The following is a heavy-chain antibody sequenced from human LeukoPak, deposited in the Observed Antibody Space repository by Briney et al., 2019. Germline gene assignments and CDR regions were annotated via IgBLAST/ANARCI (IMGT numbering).Heavy chain of an antibody. CDR1: GFTFSDYY. D-gene: IGHD6-6*01. CDR3: AKDFGLPREWGPARPDYFDY. J-gene: IGHJ4*02. V-gene: IGHV3-11*01. Sequence: PGGSLRLSCAASGFTFSDYYMSWVRQAPGKGLEWVSYISSSGNTIHYADSVKGRFTISRDNAKNSLYLQMSSLRAEDTAVYYCAKDFGLPREWGPARPDYFDYWGQGTLVTVSS. CDR2: ISSSGNTI.